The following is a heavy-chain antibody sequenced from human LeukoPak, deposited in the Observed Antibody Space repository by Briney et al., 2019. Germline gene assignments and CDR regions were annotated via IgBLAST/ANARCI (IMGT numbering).Heavy chain of an antibody. V-gene: IGHV4-39*01. CDR3: ARRATVTTSLYVFDI. CDR1: GVSISSSTYY. Sequence: PSETLSLTCTVSGVSISSSTYYWGWIRQPPGKGLEWIGNIYYSGSAFYNPSLKSRVTISVDTSKNQSSLKLSSVTAADTAVYYCARRATVTTSLYVFDIWGQGTMVTVSS. J-gene: IGHJ3*02. D-gene: IGHD4-17*01. CDR2: IYYSGSA.